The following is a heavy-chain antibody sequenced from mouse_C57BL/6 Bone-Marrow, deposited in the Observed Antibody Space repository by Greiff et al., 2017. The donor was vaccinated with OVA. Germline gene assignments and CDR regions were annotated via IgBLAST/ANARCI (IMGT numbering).Heavy chain of an antibody. CDR1: GYPFTSYG. CDR2: IYPRSGHT. V-gene: IGHV1-81*01. J-gene: IGHJ2*01. Sequence: QVQLQQSGAELARPGASVKLSCKVSGYPFTSYGISWVKQRLGQGLEWIGEIYPRSGHTYSNEKFKGKATLTADKSAITAYMLLRSLTSEDSAVYFCAGRYFDDWGQGTTLTVSS. CDR3: AGRYFDD.